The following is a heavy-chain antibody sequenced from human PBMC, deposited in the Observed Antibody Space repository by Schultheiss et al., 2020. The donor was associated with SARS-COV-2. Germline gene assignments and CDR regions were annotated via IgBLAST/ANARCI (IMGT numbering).Heavy chain of an antibody. CDR2: ISGSGGST. V-gene: IGHV3-23*01. CDR1: GFTFSSYW. Sequence: GGSLRLSCAASGFTFSSYWMHWVRQAPGKGLEWVSAISGSGGSTYYADSVKGRFTISRDNSKNTLYIQMNSLRAEDTAVYYCARSRGYCSSTSCYTGGTPRSRVAYWFDPWGQGTLVTVAS. J-gene: IGHJ5*02. CDR3: ARSRGYCSSTSCYTGGTPRSRVAYWFDP. D-gene: IGHD2-2*02.